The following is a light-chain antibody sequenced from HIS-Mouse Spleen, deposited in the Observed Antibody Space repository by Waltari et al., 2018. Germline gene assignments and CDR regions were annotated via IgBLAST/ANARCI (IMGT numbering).Light chain of an antibody. CDR3: SSYTSSSTLV. V-gene: IGLV2-14*03. CDR1: SSDVGVYVH. J-gene: IGLJ2*01. Sequence: QSSLTQPASVSGSPGQSITLSCTGTSSDVGVYVHFSCYQQHPGKPPKLMIDDVSNPPAGVSNRFSGSKSGNTASLTISGLQAEDEADYYCSSYTSSSTLVFGGGTKLTVL. CDR2: DVS.